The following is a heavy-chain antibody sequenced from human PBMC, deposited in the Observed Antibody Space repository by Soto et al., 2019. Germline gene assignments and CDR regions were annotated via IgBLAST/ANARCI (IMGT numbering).Heavy chain of an antibody. V-gene: IGHV4-30-4*01. CDR1: GGSISGGDYY. D-gene: IGHD2-8*01. CDR2: IYYSGST. J-gene: IGHJ6*02. CDR3: ARVGSLAADIVLMVYEPRERYYYYGMGV. Sequence: PTETLSHPCTVSGGSISGGDYYWSWIRQPQGKGLEWIGDIYYSGSTYYNPSLKSRVTISVDTSKNQFSLKLSSVTAADTAVYYCARVGSLAADIVLMVYEPRERYYYYGMGVWGQGTTVTVSS.